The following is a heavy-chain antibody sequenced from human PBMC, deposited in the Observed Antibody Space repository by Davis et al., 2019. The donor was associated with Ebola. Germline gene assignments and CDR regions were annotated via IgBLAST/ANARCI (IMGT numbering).Heavy chain of an antibody. J-gene: IGHJ4*02. D-gene: IGHD6-19*01. CDR2: ISSSSSYI. CDR1: GFTFSSYS. V-gene: IGHV3-21*01. CDR3: ARRVYSSGWYPDS. Sequence: GESLKISCAASGFTFSSYSMNWVRQAPGKGLEWVSSISSSSSYIYYADSVKGRFTISRDNAKNSLYLEMNSLRAEDTAVYYCARRVYSSGWYPDSWGQGTLVTVSS.